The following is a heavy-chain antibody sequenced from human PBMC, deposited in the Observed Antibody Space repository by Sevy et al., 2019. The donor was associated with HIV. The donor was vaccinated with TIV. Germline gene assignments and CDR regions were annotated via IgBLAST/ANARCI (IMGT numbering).Heavy chain of an antibody. D-gene: IGHD3-9*01. V-gene: IGHV4-59*13. Sequence: SETLSLTCSLSGGSNNNYYWSWIRQPPGKGLEWIGYIYHTGSTNYNPSLKSRVTISIDKSNNQFSLKLSFVTAADTAVYYCAASYYDFLTGSGGWFDPWGRGTLVTVSS. CDR3: AASYYDFLTGSGGWFDP. J-gene: IGHJ5*02. CDR2: IYHTGST. CDR1: GGSNNNYY.